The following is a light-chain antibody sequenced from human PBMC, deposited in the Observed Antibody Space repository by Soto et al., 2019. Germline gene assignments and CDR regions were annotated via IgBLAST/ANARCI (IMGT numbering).Light chain of an antibody. CDR1: QDITNS. Sequence: DIQLTQSPSFLSASVGDRVTITCRASQDITNSLAWYHQKPGKTPKFLISTASTLQSGVPSRFSGTGSGTEFTLTISGLQPEYFATSYCQQFNSYPITFGQGTRLEI. CDR3: QQFNSYPIT. V-gene: IGKV1-9*01. J-gene: IGKJ5*01. CDR2: TAS.